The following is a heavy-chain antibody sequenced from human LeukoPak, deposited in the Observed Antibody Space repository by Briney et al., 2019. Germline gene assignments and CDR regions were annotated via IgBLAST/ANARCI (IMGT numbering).Heavy chain of an antibody. Sequence: ASVKVFCKASGGTFSSYTISWMRQAPGQGLEWMGRIIPILGIANYAQKFQGRVTITADKSTSTAYMELSSLRSEDTAVYYCARARSCGGDCYSDDYWGQGTLVTASS. CDR2: IIPILGIA. D-gene: IGHD2-21*02. V-gene: IGHV1-69*02. CDR1: GGTFSSYT. CDR3: ARARSCGGDCYSDDY. J-gene: IGHJ4*02.